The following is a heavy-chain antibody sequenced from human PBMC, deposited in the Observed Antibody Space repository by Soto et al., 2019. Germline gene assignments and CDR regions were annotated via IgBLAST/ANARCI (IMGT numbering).Heavy chain of an antibody. Sequence: GEALKISWKGSGYSFTSYWIGWGRQRPGKGLEGMGIIYPGDSDTRYSPSFQGQVTISADKSISTAYLQWSSLRASDTAIYYCARKNGAGSYYNHWSQGTLVTVAS. CDR2: IYPGDSDT. CDR1: GYSFTSYW. CDR3: ARKNGAGSYYNH. D-gene: IGHD3-10*01. V-gene: IGHV5-51*01. J-gene: IGHJ1*01.